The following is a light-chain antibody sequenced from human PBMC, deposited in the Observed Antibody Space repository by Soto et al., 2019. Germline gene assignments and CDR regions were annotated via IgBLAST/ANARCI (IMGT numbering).Light chain of an antibody. CDR3: SSYAGSNNYV. J-gene: IGLJ1*01. CDR1: SSDVGGYNY. CDR2: QVT. V-gene: IGLV2-8*01. Sequence: ALTQPPSASGSPGQSVTISCTGTSSDVGGYNYVSWYQQHPGKAPKLMIYQVTKRPSGVPDRFSGSKSGNTASLTVSGLQAEDEADCYCSSYAGSNNYVFGSGTKVTVL.